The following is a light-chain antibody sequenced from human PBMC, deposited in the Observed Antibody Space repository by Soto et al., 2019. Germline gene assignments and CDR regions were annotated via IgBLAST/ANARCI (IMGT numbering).Light chain of an antibody. V-gene: IGKV1-39*01. CDR1: QSISSY. CDR3: QQSYRTPPKT. CDR2: AAS. J-gene: IGKJ1*01. Sequence: DIQMTQSPSSLSASVGDRVTITCRASQSISSYLNWYQQKPGKALKLLIYAASSLQSGVPSRFSGSGSGTDFTLTISSLQPEDFATYYCQQSYRTPPKTFGQGTKVEIK.